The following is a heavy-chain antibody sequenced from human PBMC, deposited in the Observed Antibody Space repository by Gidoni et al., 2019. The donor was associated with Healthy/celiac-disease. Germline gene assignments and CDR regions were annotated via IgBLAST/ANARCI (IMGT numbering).Heavy chain of an antibody. CDR2: ISAYNGNT. Sequence: QVQLVQSGAEVKKPGASVKVSCKASGYTFTSTGISWVRQAPGQGLEWMGWISAYNGNTNYAQKLQGRVTMTTDTSTSTAYMELRSLRSDDTAVYYCARDSEVVVAATRDDAFDIWGQGTMVTVSS. CDR3: ARDSEVVVAATRDDAFDI. D-gene: IGHD2-15*01. J-gene: IGHJ3*02. V-gene: IGHV1-18*01. CDR1: GYTFTSTG.